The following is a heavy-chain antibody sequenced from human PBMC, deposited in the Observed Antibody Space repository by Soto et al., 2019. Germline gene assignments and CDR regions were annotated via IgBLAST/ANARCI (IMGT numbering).Heavy chain of an antibody. Sequence: SETLSLTCTVSGGSISSGGYYWSWIRQHPGKGLEWIGYIYYSGSTYYNPSLKSRVTISVDTSKNQFSLKLSSVTAADTAVYYCARGGYCSSTSCYRASSPRPWWAFDPWGQGTLVTVSS. V-gene: IGHV4-31*03. CDR3: ARGGYCSSTSCYRASSPRPWWAFDP. CDR2: IYYSGST. J-gene: IGHJ5*02. CDR1: GGSISSGGYY. D-gene: IGHD2-2*02.